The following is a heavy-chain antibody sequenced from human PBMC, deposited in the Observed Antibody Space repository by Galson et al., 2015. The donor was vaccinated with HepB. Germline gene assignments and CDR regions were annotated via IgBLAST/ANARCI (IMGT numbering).Heavy chain of an antibody. CDR3: ARVVPVDPYNWFDP. CDR2: ISSSSSYT. V-gene: IGHV3-11*05. J-gene: IGHJ5*02. Sequence: SLRLSCAASGFTFSDYYMSWIRQAPGKGLEWVSYISSSSSYTNYADSVKGRFTISRDNAKNSLYLQMNSLRAEDTAVYYCARVVPVDPYNWFDPWGQGTLVTVSP. CDR1: GFTFSDYY. D-gene: IGHD6-13*01.